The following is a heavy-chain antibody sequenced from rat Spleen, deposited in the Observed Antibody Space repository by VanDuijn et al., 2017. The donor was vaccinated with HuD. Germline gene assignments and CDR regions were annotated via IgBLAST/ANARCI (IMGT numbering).Heavy chain of an antibody. CDR1: GFSLATNG. Sequence: QVQLKESGPGLVQPSQTLSLTCTVSGFSLATNGVSWVRQPPGKGLEWIAAISSGGNTYYNSVLKSRLSITRDTSKSQVYVEMNSRQTEDTATYYCARDKGLGALDYWGQGVMVTVSS. V-gene: IGHV2S8*01. D-gene: IGHD5-1*01. J-gene: IGHJ2*01. CDR2: ISSGGNT. CDR3: ARDKGLGALDY.